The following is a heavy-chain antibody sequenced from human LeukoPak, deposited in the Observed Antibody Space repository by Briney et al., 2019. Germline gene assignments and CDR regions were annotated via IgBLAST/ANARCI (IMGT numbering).Heavy chain of an antibody. D-gene: IGHD6-19*01. CDR2: IYPGGGST. Sequence: ASVKVSCKASGYTFTSYYIHWVRQAPGQGLEWMGIIYPGGGSTSYAQKFQGRVTMTSDTSITTVYMELSRLRSGDTAVYYCARRVFSGWGYYFDYWGQGTLVTVSS. CDR3: ARRVFSGWGYYFDY. J-gene: IGHJ4*02. CDR1: GYTFTSYY. V-gene: IGHV1-46*01.